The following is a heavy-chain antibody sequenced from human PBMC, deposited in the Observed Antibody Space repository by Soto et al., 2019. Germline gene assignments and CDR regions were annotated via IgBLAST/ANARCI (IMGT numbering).Heavy chain of an antibody. D-gene: IGHD6-13*01. CDR3: ARDLAAPGTAYYGMDV. J-gene: IGHJ6*02. CDR1: GFTFSSYG. V-gene: IGHV3-33*01. CDR2: IWYDGSNK. Sequence: QVQLVESGGGVVQPGRSLRLSCAASGFTFSSYGMHWVRQAPGKGLEWVAVIWYDGSNKYYADSVKGRFTMSRDNSKNPLYLQMNSLRAEDTAVYSLARDLAAPGTAYYGMDVWGHGTTVTVAS.